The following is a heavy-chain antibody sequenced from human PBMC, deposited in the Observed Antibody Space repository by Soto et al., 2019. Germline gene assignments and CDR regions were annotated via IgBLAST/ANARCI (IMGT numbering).Heavy chain of an antibody. D-gene: IGHD3-10*01. Sequence: EVQLLESGGGLVQPGGSLTLSCAASGFTFSSYAMSWVRQAPGKGLEWVSAISGSGLNTYYAESVKGRFTISRDNSKNTLYLQLNSLRAEDTAIYYGAKAFPPYYGSGSSYYFTFWGQGTLVTVSS. CDR2: ISGSGLNT. CDR3: AKAFPPYYGSGSSYYFTF. V-gene: IGHV3-23*01. J-gene: IGHJ4*02. CDR1: GFTFSSYA.